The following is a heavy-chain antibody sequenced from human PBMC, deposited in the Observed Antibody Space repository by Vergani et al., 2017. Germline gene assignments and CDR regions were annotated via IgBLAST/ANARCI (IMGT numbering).Heavy chain of an antibody. D-gene: IGHD6-19*01. Sequence: QLQLQESGPGLVKPSATLSLTCSVSGSSIRSSNYYWGWIRQPPGNGLEWIASIYYSGSTYYNPSLKSRVTISVDTSKNQFSLKLSSVTAADTAVYFCAGHSTVEWLVKLGWIDPWGQGSLVTVSS. V-gene: IGHV4-39*01. CDR2: IYYSGST. CDR1: GSSIRSSNYY. CDR3: AGHSTVEWLVKLGWIDP. J-gene: IGHJ5*02.